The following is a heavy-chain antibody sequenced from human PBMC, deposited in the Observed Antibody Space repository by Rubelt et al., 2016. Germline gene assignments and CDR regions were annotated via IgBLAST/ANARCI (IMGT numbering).Heavy chain of an antibody. Sequence: EVQLLESGGGLEQPGGSLRLSCAASGFTFNSYAMSWVRQAPGKGLEWVSGISGSGGSTYYADSVKGRFTISRDNSKNTLYLQMNSLRAEDTAIDYWAKWLEWAYGMDVWGQGTTVTVSS. CDR1: GFTFNSYA. J-gene: IGHJ6*02. CDR2: ISGSGGST. V-gene: IGHV3-23*01. D-gene: IGHD3-3*01. CDR3: AKWLEWAYGMDV.